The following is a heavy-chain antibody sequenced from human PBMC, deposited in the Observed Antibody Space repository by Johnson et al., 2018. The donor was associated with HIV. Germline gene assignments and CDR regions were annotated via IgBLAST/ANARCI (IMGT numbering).Heavy chain of an antibody. V-gene: IGHV3-20*04. CDR3: ARRVAYCGGDCYSVFDI. D-gene: IGHD2-21*02. CDR2: INWNGGRT. J-gene: IGHJ3*02. Sequence: VQLVESGGGVVRPGGSLILSCAASGFTFDDYGMSWVRPVPGKGLEWVSGINWNGGRTGYADSVKGRFTISRDNAKNSLYLQMNSLRAEDTALYYCARRVAYCGGDCYSVFDIWGQGTMVTVSS. CDR1: GFTFDDYG.